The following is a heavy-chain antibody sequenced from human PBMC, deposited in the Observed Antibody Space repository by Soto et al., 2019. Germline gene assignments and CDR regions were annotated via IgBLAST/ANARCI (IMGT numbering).Heavy chain of an antibody. CDR3: ARDLGGTGLDI. V-gene: IGHV4-4*07. D-gene: IGHD1-26*01. CDR2: FYSPWVT. Sequence: PSETLPLTCNVSGDSIGRLEWSWIRQTAEKGLEWIGRFYSPWVTAYNTALKGRVTISLDRSNSHVSLEMNSVTAADTAVYFCARDLGGTGLDIWGRGPRVTVSS. CDR1: GDSIGRLE. J-gene: IGHJ6*02.